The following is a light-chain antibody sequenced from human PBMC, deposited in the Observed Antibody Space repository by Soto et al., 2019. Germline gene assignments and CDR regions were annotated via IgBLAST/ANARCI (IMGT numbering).Light chain of an antibody. CDR3: QQSYSTPPLT. CDR2: AAS. J-gene: IGKJ4*01. V-gene: IGKV1-39*01. CDR1: QSISSY. Sequence: DLLMTQSPSSLSASVGDRVTITCRASQSISSYLNWYQQKPGKAPKLLIYAASSLQSGVPSRFSGSGSGTDFTLTISSLQPEDFATYYCQQSYSTPPLTFGGGTKVEIK.